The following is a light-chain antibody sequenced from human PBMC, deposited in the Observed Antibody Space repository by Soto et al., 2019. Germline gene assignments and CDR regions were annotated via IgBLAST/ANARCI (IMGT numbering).Light chain of an antibody. CDR2: GAS. CDR3: QQYNNWLCT. V-gene: IGKV3-15*01. CDR1: QSVSTN. J-gene: IGKJ1*01. Sequence: ESVLTQSPDTPSLSPGERATLSCRASQSVSTNSLAWYQQKPGQAPRLLIYGASTRATDMPGTFSGRGSGTEFTLTISSLQSEDFAVYYCQQYNNWLCTSAQGTTVDI.